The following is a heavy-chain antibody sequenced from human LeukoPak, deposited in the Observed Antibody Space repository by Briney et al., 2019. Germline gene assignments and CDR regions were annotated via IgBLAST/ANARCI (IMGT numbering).Heavy chain of an antibody. J-gene: IGHJ3*02. V-gene: IGHV4-59*08. CDR3: ARRLSIVVVGDDAFDI. D-gene: IGHD2-15*01. CDR1: GGSIGSYY. CDR2: IYYSGST. Sequence: SETLSLTCTVSGGSIGSYYWSWIRQPPGKGLEWNGYIYYSGSTNYNPSLKSRVTISVDTSKNQFSLKLSSVTAADTAVYYCARRLSIVVVGDDAFDIWGQGTMVTVSS.